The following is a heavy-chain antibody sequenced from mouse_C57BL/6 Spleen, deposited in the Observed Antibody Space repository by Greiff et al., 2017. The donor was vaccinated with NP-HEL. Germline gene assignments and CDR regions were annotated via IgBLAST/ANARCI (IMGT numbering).Heavy chain of an antibody. CDR2: ISGGGGNT. Sequence: EVKLVESGGGLVKPGGSLKLSCAASGFTFSSYTMSWVRQTPEKRLEWVATISGGGGNTYYPDSVKGRFTISRDNAKNTLYLQMSSLRSEDTALYYCARHEGYGSFDYWGQGTTLTVSS. D-gene: IGHD2-1*01. V-gene: IGHV5-9*01. CDR3: ARHEGYGSFDY. J-gene: IGHJ2*01. CDR1: GFTFSSYT.